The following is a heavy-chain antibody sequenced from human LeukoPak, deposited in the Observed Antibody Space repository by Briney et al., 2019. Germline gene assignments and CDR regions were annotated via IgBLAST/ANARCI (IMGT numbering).Heavy chain of an antibody. D-gene: IGHD1-26*01. Sequence: SGGSLRLSCAASGFTFSSYAMSWVRQAPGKGLEWFSTISGSGDNTYYADSVKGRFTISRDNSKNTLYLQMNSLRAEDTAVYYCAKALVGATIWDAFDIWGQGTMVTVSS. CDR3: AKALVGATIWDAFDI. CDR1: GFTFSSYA. V-gene: IGHV3-23*01. CDR2: ISGSGDNT. J-gene: IGHJ3*02.